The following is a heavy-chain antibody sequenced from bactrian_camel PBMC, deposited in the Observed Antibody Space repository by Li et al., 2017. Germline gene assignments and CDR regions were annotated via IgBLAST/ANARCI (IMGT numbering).Heavy chain of an antibody. D-gene: IGHD1*01. Sequence: HVQLVESGGGSVQAGGSLRLSCAVSGNLIFKRCMGWFRQAQGKEREGVATILNDGITYYDDSAKGRFTISHDAAKNSIDLEMNSLKPDDTAVYYCAATGQMLSVAGCRTRGTQVTVS. CDR2: ILNDGIT. J-gene: IGHJ4*01. V-gene: IGHV3S53*01. CDR1: GNLIFKRC.